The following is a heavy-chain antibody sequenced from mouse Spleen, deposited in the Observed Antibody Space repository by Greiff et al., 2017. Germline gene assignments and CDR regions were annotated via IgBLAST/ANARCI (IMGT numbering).Heavy chain of an antibody. CDR2: ISSGSSTI. V-gene: IGHV5-17*01. CDR3: ARAFYGNSWYAMDY. CDR1: GFTFSDYG. D-gene: IGHD2-1*01. J-gene: IGHJ4*01. Sequence: EVKLMESGGGLVKPGGSLKLSCAASGFTFSDYGMHWVRQAPEKGLEWVAYISSGSSTIYYADTVKGRFTISRDNAKNTLFLQMTSLRSEDTAMYYCARAFYGNSWYAMDYWGQGTSVTVSS.